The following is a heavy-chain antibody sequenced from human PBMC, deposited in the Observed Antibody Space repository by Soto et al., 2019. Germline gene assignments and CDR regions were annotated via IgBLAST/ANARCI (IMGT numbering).Heavy chain of an antibody. CDR2: TSSDGTDN. D-gene: IGHD2-21*02. Sequence: QVQLVASGGGVILPGGSLRLSCAASGFTFSSYAMHWVRQAPGTGPEWVAATSSDGTDNVYADSVSGRFTISRDNSKNTLYLQMNSLRSEDAAVYYCERTYECAKSDCYRAFDIWGQGTMVTVSS. CDR1: GFTFSSYA. CDR3: ERTYECAKSDCYRAFDI. J-gene: IGHJ3*02. V-gene: IGHV3-30*04.